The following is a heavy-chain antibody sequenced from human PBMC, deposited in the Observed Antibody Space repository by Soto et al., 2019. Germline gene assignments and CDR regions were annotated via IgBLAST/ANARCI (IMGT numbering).Heavy chain of an antibody. J-gene: IGHJ3*02. CDR1: GFTFSSYA. CDR3: ARGPLGLSAFDI. CDR2: ISYDGSNK. Sequence: GGSLRLSCAASGFTFSSYAMHWVRQAPGKGLEWVAVISYDGSNKYYADSVKGRFTISRDNSKNTLYLQMNSLRAEDTDVYYCARGPLGLSAFDIWGQGTMVTVSS. D-gene: IGHD7-27*01. V-gene: IGHV3-30*04.